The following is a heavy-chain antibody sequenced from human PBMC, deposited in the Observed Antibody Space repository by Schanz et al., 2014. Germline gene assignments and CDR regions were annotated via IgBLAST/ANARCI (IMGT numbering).Heavy chain of an antibody. CDR1: GYTFTSYG. D-gene: IGHD3-10*01. CDR3: ARGSPENMIRGELDY. V-gene: IGHV1-18*01. Sequence: QVQLVQSGAEVKKPGASVKVSCKASGYTFTSYGINWVRQAPGQGLEWMGWISAYNGNTNYAQKLQGRVTMTTDTATSTAYMELRSLRSEDTAVYYCARGSPENMIRGELDYWGQGTLVTVSS. CDR2: ISAYNGNT. J-gene: IGHJ4*02.